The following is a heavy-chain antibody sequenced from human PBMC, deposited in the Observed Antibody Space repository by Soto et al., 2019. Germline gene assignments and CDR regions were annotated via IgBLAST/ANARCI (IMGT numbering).Heavy chain of an antibody. CDR3: ARVGYCSGGRCSLYYYFDY. D-gene: IGHD2-15*01. Sequence: PSETLPLTYTVSGGSISSYYWSWIRQPPGKRLEWIGYIYYSGSTNYNPSLKSRVTISVDTSKNQFSLKLSSVTAADTAVYYCARVGYCSGGRCSLYYYFDYWGQGTLVPVYS. CDR2: IYYSGST. J-gene: IGHJ4*02. CDR1: GGSISSYY. V-gene: IGHV4-59*01.